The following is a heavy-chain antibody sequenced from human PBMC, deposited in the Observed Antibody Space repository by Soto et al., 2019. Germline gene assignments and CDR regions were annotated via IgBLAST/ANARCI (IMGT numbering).Heavy chain of an antibody. V-gene: IGHV3-7*01. D-gene: IGHD3-16*01. CDR2: IKQDGSEK. J-gene: IGHJ4*02. CDR3: GRGAGGY. Sequence: EVQLVESGGALVQPGGSLTLSCAASGSTFRDYWMTWVRQAPGKGLEWVANIKQDGSEKYYVDSVKGRFTIARDNAKNSLYLQMNSLRVDDTAVYYWGRGAGGYWGQGTLVTVSS. CDR1: GSTFRDYW.